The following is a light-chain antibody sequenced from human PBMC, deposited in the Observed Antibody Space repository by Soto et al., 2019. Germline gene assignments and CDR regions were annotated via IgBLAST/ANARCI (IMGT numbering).Light chain of an antibody. CDR1: SSNIGRNT. J-gene: IGLJ2*01. CDR2: SEN. V-gene: IGLV1-44*01. Sequence: QSVLTQPPSASGTPGQRVTISCSGTSSNIGRNTVNWYQQLPGTAPKLLIYSENHRPSGVPDRFSGSKSGTSASLAVSGLQTEEEADDYGAAWDDSRNGPVFGGGTKLTVL. CDR3: AAWDDSRNGPV.